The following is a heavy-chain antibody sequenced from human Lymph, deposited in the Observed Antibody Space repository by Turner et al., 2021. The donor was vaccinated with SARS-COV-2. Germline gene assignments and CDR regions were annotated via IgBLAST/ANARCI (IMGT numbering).Heavy chain of an antibody. Sequence: QVQLVASGGGVVQPGRSLRLSCAASGFTFSSYAMYWVRQAPGKGLEWVAVISYDGSNKYYADSVKGRFTISRDNSKNTLYLQMNSLRAEDTAVYYCARGDYYGSGSFPGKTFDYWGQGTLVTVSS. D-gene: IGHD3-10*01. V-gene: IGHV3-30-3*01. J-gene: IGHJ4*02. CDR2: ISYDGSNK. CDR3: ARGDYYGSGSFPGKTFDY. CDR1: GFTFSSYA.